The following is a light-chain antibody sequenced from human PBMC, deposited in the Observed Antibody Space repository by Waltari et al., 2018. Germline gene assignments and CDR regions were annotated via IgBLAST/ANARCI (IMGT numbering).Light chain of an antibody. CDR3: QQAKNFPWT. J-gene: IGKJ1*01. CDR1: QTISSS. CDR2: ATS. V-gene: IGKV1-12*02. Sequence: DIQMTQSPSSLSASVGDKVTITCRASQTISSSLAWYQQKPGRAPTLLIYATSTLQSGVPSRFSGSGSGTDFTLTISSLQPEDIATYYCQQAKNFPWTFVRGTKVEIK.